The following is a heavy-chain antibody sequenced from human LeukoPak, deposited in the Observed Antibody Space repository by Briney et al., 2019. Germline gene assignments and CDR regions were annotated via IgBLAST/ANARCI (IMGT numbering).Heavy chain of an antibody. Sequence: SETLSLTCAVYGGSFSGYYWCWIRQPPGKGLEWIGEINHSVSTNYNPSLKSRVTISVDTSKNQFSLKLSSVTAADTAVYYCARDGKYYDILTGYYPYYYMDVWGKGTTVTVSS. V-gene: IGHV4-34*01. CDR1: GGSFSGYY. CDR3: ARDGKYYDILTGYYPYYYMDV. J-gene: IGHJ6*03. CDR2: INHSVST. D-gene: IGHD3-9*01.